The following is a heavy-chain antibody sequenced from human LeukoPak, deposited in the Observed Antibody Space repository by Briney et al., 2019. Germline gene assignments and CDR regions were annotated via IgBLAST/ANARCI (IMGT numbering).Heavy chain of an antibody. CDR1: GFTFSSYG. CDR3: TTAFVPEEEFDY. J-gene: IGHJ4*02. Sequence: PGGTLRLSCAASGFTFSSYGMSWVRQAPGKGLEWVSGISAGVGSTYYADSVKGRFTISRDNSKNTLYLQMSSLKTEDTAVYYCTTAFVPEEEFDYWGQGTLVTVSS. V-gene: IGHV3-23*01. CDR2: ISAGVGST. D-gene: IGHD3-16*01.